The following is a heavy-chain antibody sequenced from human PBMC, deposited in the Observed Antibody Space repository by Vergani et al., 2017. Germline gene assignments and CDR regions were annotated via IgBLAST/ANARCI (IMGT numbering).Heavy chain of an antibody. V-gene: IGHV3-30*02. CDR3: GKTQGTVVGTWWFDP. CDR2: TRPHEDGA. CDR1: GLTLSSYG. J-gene: IGHJ5*02. D-gene: IGHD1-7*01. Sequence: QVQLVESGGGVVQPGGSMRLSCSASGLTLSSYGVHWVRQAPGRGLESVTFTRPHEDGAFYSASVRGRFTVSRDNSKNTLYLEMNRLNVDDTAIYYCGKTQGTVVGTWWFDPWGQGIRVTVSS.